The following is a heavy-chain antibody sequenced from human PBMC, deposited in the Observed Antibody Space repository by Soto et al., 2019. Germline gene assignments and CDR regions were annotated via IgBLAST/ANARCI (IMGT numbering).Heavy chain of an antibody. CDR3: ALGVVPGATYYYYGMDV. D-gene: IGHD2-2*01. J-gene: IGHJ6*02. V-gene: IGHV1-69*13. Sequence: GVSVKTSCNASGATFSSYAISWVRQAPGQELEWMGGIIPIFGTANYAQKFQGRVTITADESTSTAYMELSSLRSEDTAAYYCALGVVPGATYYYYGMDVWGQGTTVTVCS. CDR1: GATFSSYA. CDR2: IIPIFGTA.